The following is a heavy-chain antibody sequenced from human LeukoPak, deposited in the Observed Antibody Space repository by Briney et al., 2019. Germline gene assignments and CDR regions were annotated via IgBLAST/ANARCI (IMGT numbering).Heavy chain of an antibody. Sequence: GGSLRLSCAASRFTFSNYWMSWVRQAPGKGLEWVANIKEDGSEKHYVDSVKGRFTISRDNAKNSLYLQMNSLRVEDTAVYYCARTNRGYWGQGTLVTVSS. J-gene: IGHJ4*02. CDR3: ARTNRGY. CDR1: RFTFSNYW. V-gene: IGHV3-7*03. CDR2: IKEDGSEK. D-gene: IGHD1-14*01.